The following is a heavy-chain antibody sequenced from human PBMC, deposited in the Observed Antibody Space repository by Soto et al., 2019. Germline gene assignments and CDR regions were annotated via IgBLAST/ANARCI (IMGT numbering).Heavy chain of an antibody. CDR3: ARKVDMVRGVKWFDP. J-gene: IGHJ5*02. CDR1: GGTFSSYA. Sequence: SVKVSCKASGGTFSSYAISWVRQAPGQGLEWMGGIIPIFGTANYAQKFQGRVTITADESTSTAYMELSSLRSEDTAVYYCARKVDMVRGVKWFDPWGQGTLVTVSS. V-gene: IGHV1-69*13. D-gene: IGHD3-10*01. CDR2: IIPIFGTA.